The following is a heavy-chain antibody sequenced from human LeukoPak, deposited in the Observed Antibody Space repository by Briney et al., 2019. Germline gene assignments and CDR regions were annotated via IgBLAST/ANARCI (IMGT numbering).Heavy chain of an antibody. CDR1: GGSISSGGYY. J-gene: IGHJ3*02. Sequence: SQTLSLTCTVSGGSISSGGYYWSWIRQHPGQDLEWIGYIYYSGSTYYNPSLKSRVTISVDTSKNQFSLKLSSVTAADTAVYYCATQGYQSSAFDIWGQGTMVTVSS. CDR3: ATQGYQSSAFDI. D-gene: IGHD2-15*01. CDR2: IYYSGST. V-gene: IGHV4-31*03.